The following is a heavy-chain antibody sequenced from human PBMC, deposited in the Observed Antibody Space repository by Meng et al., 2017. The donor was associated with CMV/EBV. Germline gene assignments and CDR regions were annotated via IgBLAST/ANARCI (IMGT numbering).Heavy chain of an antibody. Sequence: GGSLRLSCAASGFTFSSYWMHWVRQAPGKGLVWVSRINSDGSSTSYADSVKGRFTISRDNAKNTLYLQMNSLRAEDTAVYYCARDRGYCSSTSCYFYYYGMDVWGQGTTVTVSS. CDR2: INSDGSST. D-gene: IGHD2-2*01. J-gene: IGHJ6*02. V-gene: IGHV3-74*01. CDR3: ARDRGYCSSTSCYFYYYGMDV. CDR1: GFTFSSYW.